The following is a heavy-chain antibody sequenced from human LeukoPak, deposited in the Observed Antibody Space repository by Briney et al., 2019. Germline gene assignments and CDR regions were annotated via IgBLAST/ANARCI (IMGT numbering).Heavy chain of an antibody. Sequence: GGSLRLSCAASGFTFSSYGMHWVRQAPGKGLEWVAFIRYDGSNKYYADSVKGRFTISRDNSKNTLYLQMNSLRAEDTAVYYCARVSLRAPRGAFDIWGQGTMVTVSS. CDR1: GFTFSSYG. D-gene: IGHD3-3*02. CDR2: IRYDGSNK. CDR3: ARVSLRAPRGAFDI. J-gene: IGHJ3*02. V-gene: IGHV3-30*02.